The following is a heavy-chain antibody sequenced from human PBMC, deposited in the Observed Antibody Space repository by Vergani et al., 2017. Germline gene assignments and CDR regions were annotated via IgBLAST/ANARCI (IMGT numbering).Heavy chain of an antibody. CDR1: GGTFSSYT. CDR3: AKEGGGYCSGGTCYPEY. D-gene: IGHD2-15*01. V-gene: IGHV1-69*02. CDR2: IIAILGMA. J-gene: IGHJ4*02. Sequence: QVQLVQSGAEVKKPGSSVKVSCKASGGTFSSYTISWVRQAPGQGLEWMGRIIAILGMANYAQKFQGRVTITADKSTSTAYMELSSLRSEDTAVYYCAKEGGGYCSGGTCYPEYWGQGTLVIVSS.